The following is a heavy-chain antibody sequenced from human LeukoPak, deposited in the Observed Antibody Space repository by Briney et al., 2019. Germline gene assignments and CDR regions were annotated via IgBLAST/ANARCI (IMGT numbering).Heavy chain of an antibody. Sequence: SGGSLRLSCAASGFTFDNYGMSWVRQAPGKGLEWVSGISWNSGSIGYADSVKGRFTISRDNAKNSLYLQMNSLRAEDTALYYCARALIGSGWYIGDAFDIWGQGTMVTVSS. J-gene: IGHJ3*02. CDR3: ARALIGSGWYIGDAFDI. V-gene: IGHV3-9*01. D-gene: IGHD6-19*01. CDR2: ISWNSGSI. CDR1: GFTFDNYG.